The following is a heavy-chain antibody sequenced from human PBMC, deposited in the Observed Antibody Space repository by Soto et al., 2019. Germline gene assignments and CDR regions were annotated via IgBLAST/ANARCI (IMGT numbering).Heavy chain of an antibody. Sequence: ASVKVSCKASGYTFTSYGISWVRQAPGQGLEWMGWISAYNGNTNYTQKLQGRVTMTTDTSTSTAYMELSSLRSEDTAVYYCARGLRSGSYQDYYYYGMDVWGQGTTVTVSS. CDR1: GYTFTSYG. J-gene: IGHJ6*02. CDR2: ISAYNGNT. CDR3: ARGLRSGSYQDYYYYGMDV. V-gene: IGHV1-18*01. D-gene: IGHD1-26*01.